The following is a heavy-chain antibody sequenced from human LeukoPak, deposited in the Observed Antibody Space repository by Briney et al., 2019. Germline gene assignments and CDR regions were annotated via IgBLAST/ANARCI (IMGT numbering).Heavy chain of an antibody. CDR1: GFTFSSYS. V-gene: IGHV3-48*01. CDR2: ISSSSSTI. J-gene: IGHJ4*02. Sequence: GGSLRLSCAASGFTFSSYSMNWVRQAPGKGLEWVSYISSSSSTIHYADSVKGRFTISRDNAKNSLYLQMNSLRAEDTAVYYCAKDSPGNYYDSSGYLFTWAFDYWGQGTLVTVSS. D-gene: IGHD3-22*01. CDR3: AKDSPGNYYDSSGYLFTWAFDY.